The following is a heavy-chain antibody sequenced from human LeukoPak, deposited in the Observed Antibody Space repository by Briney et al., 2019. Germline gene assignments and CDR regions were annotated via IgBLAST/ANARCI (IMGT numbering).Heavy chain of an antibody. CDR2: ISAYNGNT. Sequence: ASVKVSCKASGYTFTSYGISWVRQAPGQGLEWMGWISAYNGNTNYVQKLQGRVTMATDTSTSTAYMELRSLRSDDTVVYYCARAEGAYTPFDYWGQGTLVTVSS. J-gene: IGHJ4*02. CDR1: GYTFTSYG. V-gene: IGHV1-18*01. D-gene: IGHD1-26*01. CDR3: ARAEGAYTPFDY.